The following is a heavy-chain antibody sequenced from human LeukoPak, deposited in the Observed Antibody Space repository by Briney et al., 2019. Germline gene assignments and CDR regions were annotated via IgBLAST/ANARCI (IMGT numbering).Heavy chain of an antibody. J-gene: IGHJ4*02. V-gene: IGHV3-30*04. D-gene: IGHD3-22*01. Sequence: PGGSLRLSCAASGFTFSSYAMHWVRQAPGKGLEWVAVISYDGRNTYYADSMRGRLTISRDNSKDTLYLQMNTLRAEDTAVYYCAKVKVVGYSTFDYWGQGTLVTVSP. CDR2: ISYDGRNT. CDR1: GFTFSSYA. CDR3: AKVKVVGYSTFDY.